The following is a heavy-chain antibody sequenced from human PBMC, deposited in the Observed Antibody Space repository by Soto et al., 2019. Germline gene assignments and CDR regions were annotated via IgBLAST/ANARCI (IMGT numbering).Heavy chain of an antibody. D-gene: IGHD4-17*01. CDR2: INKDGSAT. J-gene: IGHJ4*01. CDR3: SDVRDLDC. Sequence: EVQLVESGGGLVQPGESLKLSCAASGFTFSSSWMHWVRQVPGKGLVWVSGINKDGSATYYADSVKGRFTISRANAKSMLYLQMNSLSVDDTAVYDCSDVRDLDCWGHGNLVTVS. CDR1: GFTFSSSW. V-gene: IGHV3-74*01.